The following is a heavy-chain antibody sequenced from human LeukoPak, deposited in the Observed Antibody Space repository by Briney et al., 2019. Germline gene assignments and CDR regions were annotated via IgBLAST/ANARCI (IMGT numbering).Heavy chain of an antibody. D-gene: IGHD3-10*01. V-gene: IGHV3-7*01. CDR3: GLFPHYGSGSYISGDY. CDR1: GFTFSNYW. Sequence: TGGSLRLSCAASGFTFSNYWMHWVRQAPGKGLEWVANIKQDGSEKYYVDSVKGRLTISRDNAINSLYLQMNGLRAEDTAVYYCGLFPHYGSGSYISGDYWGPGTLVTVSS. J-gene: IGHJ4*02. CDR2: IKQDGSEK.